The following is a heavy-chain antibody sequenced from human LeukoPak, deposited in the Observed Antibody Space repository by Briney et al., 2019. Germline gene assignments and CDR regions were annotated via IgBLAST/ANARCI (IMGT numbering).Heavy chain of an antibody. J-gene: IGHJ3*02. CDR2: IYYSGST. D-gene: IGHD3-3*01. CDR3: AKRRFLEWLSPHAFDI. V-gene: IGHV4-61*01. CDR1: GGSVSSGSYY. Sequence: SETLSLTCTVSGGSVSSGSYYWSWIRQPPGKGLEWIGYIYYSGSTNYNPSLKSRVTISVDTSKNQFSLRLSSVTAADTAIYYCAKRRFLEWLSPHAFDIWGQGTMVTVSS.